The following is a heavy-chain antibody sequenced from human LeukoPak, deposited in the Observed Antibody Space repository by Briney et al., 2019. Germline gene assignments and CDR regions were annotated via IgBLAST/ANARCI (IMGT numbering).Heavy chain of an antibody. Sequence: GGSLRLSCAASGFTFSSYSMNWVRQAPGKGLEWVSSISSSSSYKYYADSVKGRFTISRDNAKNSLYLQMNSLRAKDTALYHCARLRSRGDHYFDYWGQGTLVTVSS. J-gene: IGHJ4*02. D-gene: IGHD3-10*01. CDR2: ISSSSSYK. CDR3: ARLRSRGDHYFDY. V-gene: IGHV3-21*04. CDR1: GFTFSSYS.